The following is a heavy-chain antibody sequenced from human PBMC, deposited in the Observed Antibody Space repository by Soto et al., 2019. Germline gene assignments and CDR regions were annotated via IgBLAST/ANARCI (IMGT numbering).Heavy chain of an antibody. D-gene: IGHD2-21*02. V-gene: IGHV1-69*05. Sequence: GASVKVSCKASGGTFSSYAINWVRQAPGQGLEWMGGIIPIFATADYAQKFQGWVTMTRDTSISTAYMELSRLRSDDTAVYYCARSPGGVVTAMYYFDYWGQGTLVTVSS. CDR1: GGTFSSYA. CDR3: ARSPGGVVTAMYYFDY. J-gene: IGHJ4*02. CDR2: IIPIFATA.